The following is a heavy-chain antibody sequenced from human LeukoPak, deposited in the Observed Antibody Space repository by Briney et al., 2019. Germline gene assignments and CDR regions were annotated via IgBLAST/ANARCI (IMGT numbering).Heavy chain of an antibody. D-gene: IGHD1-26*01. Sequence: ASVKVSCKASGYTFTGYYMHWVRQAPGQGLEWMGWINPNSGGTNYAQKFQGRVTITRDTSISTAYMELSRLRSDDTAVYYCARGEAIVGATIDYWGQGTLVTVSS. V-gene: IGHV1-2*02. CDR3: ARGEAIVGATIDY. CDR2: INPNSGGT. J-gene: IGHJ4*02. CDR1: GYTFTGYY.